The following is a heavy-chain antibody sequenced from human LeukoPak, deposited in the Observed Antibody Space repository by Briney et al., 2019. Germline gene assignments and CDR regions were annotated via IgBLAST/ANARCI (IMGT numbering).Heavy chain of an antibody. J-gene: IGHJ4*02. Sequence: GGSLRLSCAASGFTFSSSWMSWARQAPGKGLEWVAIIKQDGTEKYYVDSVKGRFTISRDNDKDSLYLQMNSLRAEDTAVYYCAKSPRIPDYRGQGTLVTVSS. CDR1: GFTFSSSW. CDR3: AKSPRIPDY. D-gene: IGHD2/OR15-2a*01. CDR2: IKQDGTEK. V-gene: IGHV3-7*03.